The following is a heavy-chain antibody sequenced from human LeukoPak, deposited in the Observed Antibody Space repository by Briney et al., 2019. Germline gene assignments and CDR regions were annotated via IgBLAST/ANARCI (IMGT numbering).Heavy chain of an antibody. CDR2: VSYDESNK. D-gene: IGHD2-2*01. V-gene: IGHV3-30*18. CDR1: GFTFSRHG. Sequence: GGSLRLSCAASGFTFSRHGMQWVRQAPGKGLEWVAAVSYDESNKYYADSVKGRFTISRDNSKNTLFLQMNSLRAEDTAVYYCAKDLGVIIVPYAIDYYGLDVWGQGTKVTVSS. CDR3: AKDLGVIIVPYAIDYYGLDV. J-gene: IGHJ6*02.